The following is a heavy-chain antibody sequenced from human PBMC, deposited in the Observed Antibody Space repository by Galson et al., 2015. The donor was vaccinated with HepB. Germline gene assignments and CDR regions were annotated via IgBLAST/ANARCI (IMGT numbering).Heavy chain of an antibody. Sequence: SVKVSCKASGYTFTSYYMHWVRQAPGQGLEWMGIINPSGGSTSYAQKFQGRVTMTRDTSTSTVYMELSSLRSEDTAVYYCARLIRDGYDNYGMDVWGQGTTVTVSS. V-gene: IGHV1-46*01. J-gene: IGHJ6*02. CDR2: INPSGGST. CDR1: GYTFTSYY. D-gene: IGHD5-24*01. CDR3: ARLIRDGYDNYGMDV.